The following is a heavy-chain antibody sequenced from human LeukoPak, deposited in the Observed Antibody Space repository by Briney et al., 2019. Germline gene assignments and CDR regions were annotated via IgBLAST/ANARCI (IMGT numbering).Heavy chain of an antibody. J-gene: IGHJ2*01. CDR2: IIPIFGTA. V-gene: IGHV1-69*13. D-gene: IGHD6-13*01. Sequence: ASVKVSCKASGGTFSSYAISWVRQAPGQGLEWMGGIIPIFGTANYAQKFQGRVTITADESTSTAYMELSSLRSEDTAVYYCARPKGGSSSWYSRGWYFDLWGRGTLVTVSS. CDR1: GGTFSSYA. CDR3: ARPKGGSSSWYSRGWYFDL.